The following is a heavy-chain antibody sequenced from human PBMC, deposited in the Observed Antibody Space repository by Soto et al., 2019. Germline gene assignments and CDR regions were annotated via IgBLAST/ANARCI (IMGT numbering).Heavy chain of an antibody. CDR2: INPNSGGT. V-gene: IGHV1-2*02. Sequence: GASVKVSCKASGYTFTGYYMHWVRQAPGQGLEWMGWINPNSGGTNYAQKFQGRVTMTRDTSISTAYMELSRLRSDDTAVYYCARDPYDFWSGYSMDVWGQGTTVTVS. J-gene: IGHJ6*02. D-gene: IGHD3-3*01. CDR3: ARDPYDFWSGYSMDV. CDR1: GYTFTGYY.